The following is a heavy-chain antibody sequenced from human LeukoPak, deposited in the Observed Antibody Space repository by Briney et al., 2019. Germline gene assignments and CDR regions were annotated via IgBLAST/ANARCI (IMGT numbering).Heavy chain of an antibody. Sequence: ASMKVSCKASGYTLSNFGISWVRQAPAQGLEWMGWISAYNGNTRSAQKFQGRVTMTTDTSTNTAYKELTSLRSDDTAVFFCARGSGSSFDYWGQGTLVTVSS. CDR3: ARGSGSSFDY. D-gene: IGHD1-26*01. J-gene: IGHJ4*02. V-gene: IGHV1-18*01. CDR1: GYTLSNFG. CDR2: ISAYNGNT.